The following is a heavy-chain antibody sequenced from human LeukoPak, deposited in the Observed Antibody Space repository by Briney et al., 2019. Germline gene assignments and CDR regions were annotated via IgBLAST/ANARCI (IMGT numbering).Heavy chain of an antibody. Sequence: SVKVSCKAPGGTFSSYAISWVRQAPGQGLEWMGRIIPILGIANYAQKFQGRVTITADKSTSTAYMELSSLRSEDTAVYYCARLVGGLYSYEQWKDYWGQGTLVTVSS. V-gene: IGHV1-69*04. CDR1: GGTFSSYA. CDR3: ARLVGGLYSYEQWKDY. J-gene: IGHJ4*02. CDR2: IIPILGIA. D-gene: IGHD5-18*01.